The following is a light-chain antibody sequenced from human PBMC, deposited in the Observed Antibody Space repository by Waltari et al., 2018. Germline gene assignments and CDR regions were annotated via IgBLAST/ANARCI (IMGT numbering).Light chain of an antibody. J-gene: IGKJ3*01. Sequence: DIQMTQSPSSLSVSVGDRVTLTCQASQDISNYLNWYQQKPGKAPKLLIYEASNLETGVPSRFSGGGSGTKVACTISSLQPEDIGTYYCQQYDNLPFTFGPGTKVDIK. CDR3: QQYDNLPFT. CDR2: EAS. CDR1: QDISNY. V-gene: IGKV1-33*01.